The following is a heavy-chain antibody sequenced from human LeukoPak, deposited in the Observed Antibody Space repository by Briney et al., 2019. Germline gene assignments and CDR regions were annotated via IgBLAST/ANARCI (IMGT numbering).Heavy chain of an antibody. CDR2: IGAYNGNT. D-gene: IGHD6-19*01. V-gene: IGHV1-18*01. CDR1: GYTFTSYG. CDR3: ARMTVSGRDNWFDP. J-gene: IGHJ5*02. Sequence: ASVKVSCKASGYTFTSYGFSWVRQAPGQGLEWMGWIGAYNGNTNYAQNLQGRVTMTTDTSTNTAYMELSSLRSEDTAVYYCARMTVSGRDNWFDPWGQGTLVTVSS.